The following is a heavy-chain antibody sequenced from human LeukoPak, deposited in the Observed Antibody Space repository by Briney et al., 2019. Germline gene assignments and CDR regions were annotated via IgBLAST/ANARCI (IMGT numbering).Heavy chain of an antibody. CDR1: GFTFSGSA. D-gene: IGHD3-10*01. J-gene: IGHJ4*02. CDR2: IRSKANSYAT. CDR3: WYGSGSSGEHFDY. Sequence: GGSLKLSCAASGFTFSGSAMHWVRQASGKGLEWVGRIRSKANSYATAYAASVKGRFTISRDDSKNTAYLQMNSLKTEDTAVYYCWYGSGSSGEHFDYWGQGTLVTVSS. V-gene: IGHV3-73*01.